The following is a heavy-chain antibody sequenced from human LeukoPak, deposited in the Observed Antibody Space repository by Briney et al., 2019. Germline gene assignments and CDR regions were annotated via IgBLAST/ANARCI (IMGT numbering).Heavy chain of an antibody. V-gene: IGHV3-23*01. D-gene: IGHD3-10*01. CDR2: ISGTGGTT. Sequence: GGSLRLSCAASGFTFSSYGMSWVRQAPGKGLEWVSAISGTGGTTYYADSVRGRFTISRDNSKNSLYLQMNSLRAEDTAVYYCASSRWFGELLYPFDYWGQGTLVTVSS. CDR1: GFTFSSYG. CDR3: ASSRWFGELLYPFDY. J-gene: IGHJ4*02.